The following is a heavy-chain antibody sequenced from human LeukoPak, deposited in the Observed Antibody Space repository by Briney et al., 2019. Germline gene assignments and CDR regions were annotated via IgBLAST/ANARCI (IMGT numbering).Heavy chain of an antibody. V-gene: IGHV3-30-3*01. D-gene: IGHD2-2*01. CDR2: ISYDGSNK. CDR1: GFTFSSYA. J-gene: IGHJ4*02. CDR3: AREAWDCSSTSCYYFDY. Sequence: GRSLRLSCAASGFTFSSYAMHWVRQAPGKGLEWVAVISYDGSNKYYADSVKGRFTISRDNSKNTLYLQMNSLRAEDTAVYYCAREAWDCSSTSCYYFDYWGQGTLVTVSS.